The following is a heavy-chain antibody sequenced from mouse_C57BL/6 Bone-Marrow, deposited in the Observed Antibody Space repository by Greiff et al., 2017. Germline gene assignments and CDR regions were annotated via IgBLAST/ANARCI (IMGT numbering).Heavy chain of an antibody. CDR2: IDPSDSST. J-gene: IGHJ2*01. Sequence: QVQLQQPGAELVKPGASVKLSCKASSYTFTSYWMQWVKQRPGQGLEWIGEIDPSDSSTNYNQKFKGKATLTVDTSSSTAFMQLSSLTAEDSAVYYCARWGNYWGQGTTLTVSS. CDR3: ARWGNY. V-gene: IGHV1-50*01. CDR1: SYTFTSYW.